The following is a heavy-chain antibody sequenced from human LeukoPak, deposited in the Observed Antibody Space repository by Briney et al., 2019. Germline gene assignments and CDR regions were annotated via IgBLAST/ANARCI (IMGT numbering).Heavy chain of an antibody. D-gene: IGHD3-22*01. V-gene: IGHV3-66*02. Sequence: GGSLRLSCAASGFTVSSNYMNWVRQAPGKGLEWVSVIYSGGSTYYADSVKGRFTISRDNSKNTLYLRMNSLRAEDTAVYYCARFLGGSGYYPPRRFGAFDIWGQGTMVTVSS. J-gene: IGHJ3*02. CDR2: IYSGGST. CDR1: GFTVSSNY. CDR3: ARFLGGSGYYPPRRFGAFDI.